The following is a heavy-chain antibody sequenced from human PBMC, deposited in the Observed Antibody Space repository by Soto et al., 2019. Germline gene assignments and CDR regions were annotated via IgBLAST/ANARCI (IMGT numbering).Heavy chain of an antibody. CDR3: ARDFDWNLDA. CDR2: INGDGSSR. Sequence: VESGGGVFQSGGSLRLSCEASGFTASNFWMHWVRQAPGEGLVWVARINGDGSSRTYADSMKGRLTISRDNAKNMVFLDMKSLRGEDTAVYYCARDFDWNLDAWGRGTLVTVSS. V-gene: IGHV3-74*03. D-gene: IGHD3-9*01. CDR1: GFTASNFW. J-gene: IGHJ2*01.